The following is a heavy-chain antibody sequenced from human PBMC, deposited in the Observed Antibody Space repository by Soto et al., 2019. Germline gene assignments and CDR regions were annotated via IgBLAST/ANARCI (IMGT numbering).Heavy chain of an antibody. V-gene: IGHV3-30*18. J-gene: IGHJ4*02. CDR2: ISYDGSNK. CDR1: GFTFSSYG. D-gene: IGHD5-12*01. CDR3: AKSGGFERWLQFVTRLDY. Sequence: GGSLRLSCAASGFTFSSYGMHWVRQAPGKGLEWVAVISYDGSNKYYADSVKGRFTISRDNSKNTLYLQMNSLRAEDTAVYYCAKSGGFERWLQFVTRLDYWGQGTLVTVSS.